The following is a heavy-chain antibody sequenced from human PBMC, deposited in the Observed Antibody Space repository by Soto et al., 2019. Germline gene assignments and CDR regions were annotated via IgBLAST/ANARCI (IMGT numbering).Heavy chain of an antibody. Sequence: SENLSLPCTVSGGSLSRYYWSWVRQPPGKGLEWIGYSYYSGSTNYNPSLKSRVTISVDTSKNQFSLKLSSVTAADTAVYYCAREFSTVTNYGMDVWGQGTTVTVSS. D-gene: IGHD4-17*01. CDR1: GGSLSRYY. V-gene: IGHV4-59*12. J-gene: IGHJ6*02. CDR3: AREFSTVTNYGMDV. CDR2: SYYSGST.